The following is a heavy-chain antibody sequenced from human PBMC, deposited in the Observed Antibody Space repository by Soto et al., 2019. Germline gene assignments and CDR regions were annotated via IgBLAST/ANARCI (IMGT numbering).Heavy chain of an antibody. CDR1: GFTFSSYA. V-gene: IGHV3-23*01. CDR3: AKDQDILVVVAATSGEFDI. J-gene: IGHJ3*02. Sequence: PGGSLRLSCAASGFTFSSYAMSWVRQAPGKGLEWVSAISGSGGSTYYADSVKGRFTISRDNSKNTLYLQMNSLRAEDTAVYYCAKDQDILVVVAATSGEFDIWGQGLMVTVSS. CDR2: ISGSGGST. D-gene: IGHD2-15*01.